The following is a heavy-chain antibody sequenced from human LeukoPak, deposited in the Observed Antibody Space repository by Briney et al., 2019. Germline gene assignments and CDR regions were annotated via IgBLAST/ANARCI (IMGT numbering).Heavy chain of an antibody. V-gene: IGHV3-21*01. CDR1: GFTFSSYS. CDR3: ARERAVGAPLLAPGSADY. J-gene: IGHJ4*02. CDR2: ISSSSSYI. Sequence: MSGGSLRLARAASGFTFSSYSMNWVSQAPGKGLEWVSSISSSSSYIYYADSVKGRFTISRDNAKNSLYLQMNSLRAEDTAVYYCARERAVGAPLLAPGSADYWRQGTLVTVSS. D-gene: IGHD1-26*01.